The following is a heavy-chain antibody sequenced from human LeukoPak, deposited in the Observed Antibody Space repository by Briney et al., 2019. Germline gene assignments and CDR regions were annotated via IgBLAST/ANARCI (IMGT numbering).Heavy chain of an antibody. CDR2: IYYSGST. CDR3: ARGLGYYDILTGYYPTEYYFDY. V-gene: IGHV4-59*01. Sequence: SETLSLTCTVSGGSISSYYWSWIRQPPGKGLEWIGYIYYSGSTNYNPSLKSRVTISVDTSKNQFSLKLSSVTAADTAVYYCARGLGYYDILTGYYPTEYYFDYWGQGTLVTVSS. J-gene: IGHJ4*02. CDR1: GGSISSYY. D-gene: IGHD3-9*01.